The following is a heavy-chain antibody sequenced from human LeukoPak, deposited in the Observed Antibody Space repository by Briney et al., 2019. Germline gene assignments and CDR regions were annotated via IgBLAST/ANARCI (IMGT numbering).Heavy chain of an antibody. CDR1: GYILSHYD. J-gene: IGHJ5*02. V-gene: IGHV1-8*01. Sequence: ASVKVSCKASGYILSHYDINWVRQAPGQGLEYMGWINPNSLIPGYARKFWGRLTLTMDTSIRTAYMELSGLTYDDTAIYYCARVKPVPTVSFDPWGQGTLVTVSS. CDR3: ARVKPVPTVSFDP. D-gene: IGHD4-17*01. CDR2: INPNSLIP.